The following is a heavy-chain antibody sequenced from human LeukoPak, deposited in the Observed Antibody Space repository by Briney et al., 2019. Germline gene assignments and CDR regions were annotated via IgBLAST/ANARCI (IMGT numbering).Heavy chain of an antibody. J-gene: IGHJ3*02. CDR2: ISHDGSNK. Sequence: GGSLRLSCAASGFTISNYAMRWVRQAPGKGLEWVAAISHDGSNKYSADSVKGRFTISRDNSKNTLYLQMNSLRADDTAVYYCAGLDAAMPDAFDIWGQGTTVTVSS. CDR3: AGLDAAMPDAFDI. CDR1: GFTISNYA. V-gene: IGHV3-30*04. D-gene: IGHD5-18*01.